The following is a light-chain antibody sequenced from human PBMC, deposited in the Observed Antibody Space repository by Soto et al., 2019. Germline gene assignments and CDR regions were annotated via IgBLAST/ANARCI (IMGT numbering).Light chain of an antibody. Sequence: IQMTQSPSSLSASVGERVTIICRASQGISNSLAWYQQQPGKITKLLIHSASILQSGVPSRFSGSGSGTDFTLTISSLQPEDVATYYCQKYKSAPLTFGGGTKVEIK. CDR1: QGISNS. V-gene: IGKV1-27*01. CDR2: SAS. J-gene: IGKJ4*01. CDR3: QKYKSAPLT.